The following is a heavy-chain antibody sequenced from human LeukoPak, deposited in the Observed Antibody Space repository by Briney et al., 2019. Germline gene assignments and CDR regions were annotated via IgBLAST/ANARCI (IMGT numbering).Heavy chain of an antibody. CDR1: GGSISSYY. V-gene: IGHV4-59*01. CDR3: ARSGYSSGWQSYWYFDL. Sequence: SETLSLTCTVSGGSISSYYRSWIRQPPGKGLEWIGYIYYSGSTNYNPSLKSRVTISVDTSKNQFSLKLSSVTAADTAVYYCARSGYSSGWQSYWYFDLWGRGTLVTVSS. CDR2: IYYSGST. D-gene: IGHD6-19*01. J-gene: IGHJ2*01.